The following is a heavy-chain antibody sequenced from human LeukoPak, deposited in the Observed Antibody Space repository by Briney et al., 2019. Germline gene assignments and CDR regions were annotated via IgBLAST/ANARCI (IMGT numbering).Heavy chain of an antibody. CDR1: GFTFSYCW. Sequence: GGSLRLSCAASGFTFSYCWMSWVRQAPGKGLEWVANIKQDGSEKNYVDSVKGRFTISRDNAKSSLYLQMNSLRAEDTAVYYCARPPPRRDGSGWNYFDYWGQGTLVTVSS. D-gene: IGHD6-19*01. J-gene: IGHJ4*02. CDR2: IKQDGSEK. CDR3: ARPPPRRDGSGWNYFDY. V-gene: IGHV3-7*04.